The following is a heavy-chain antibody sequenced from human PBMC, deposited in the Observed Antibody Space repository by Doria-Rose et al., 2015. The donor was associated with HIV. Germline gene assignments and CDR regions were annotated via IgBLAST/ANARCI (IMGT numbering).Heavy chain of an antibody. CDR3: ARVLSGTYDY. Sequence: QVQLQQWGPGLVKPSETLSLTCSVSGGSISHYYWSWIRQPPGKGLEYIGDIFYTGSTNYSPSLKSRVSISTDTPKNTFSLRLSSVTAADTAVYYCARVLSGTYDYWGQGTLVTVSS. CDR1: GGSISHYY. V-gene: IGHV4-59*01. CDR2: IFYTGST. J-gene: IGHJ4*02. D-gene: IGHD1-26*01.